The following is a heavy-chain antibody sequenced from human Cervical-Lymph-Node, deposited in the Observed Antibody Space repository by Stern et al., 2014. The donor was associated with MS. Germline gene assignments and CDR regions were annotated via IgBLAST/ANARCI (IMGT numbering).Heavy chain of an antibody. V-gene: IGHV1-69*01. CDR3: ARDGYFDSH. Sequence: QVQLGQSGAEVKKPGSSVKVSCKASGGTFNRYVFSWVRQAPGQGLEWMGGISPLFGKANYAQKFQGRVSLTADESTSTAYMELSSLRSEDTAVYYCARDGYFDSHWGQGTLVTVSS. CDR2: ISPLFGKA. CDR1: GGTFNRYV. J-gene: IGHJ4*02. D-gene: IGHD3-9*01.